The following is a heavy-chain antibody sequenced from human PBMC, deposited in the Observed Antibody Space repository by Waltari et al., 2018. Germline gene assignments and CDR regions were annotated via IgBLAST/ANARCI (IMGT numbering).Heavy chain of an antibody. V-gene: IGHV4-39*07. CDR1: GGSISSSSYY. Sequence: QLQLQESGPGLVKPSETLSLTCTVSGGSISSSSYYWGWIRQPPGKGLEWIGSMYYSGAPYSNPSLKSRVTISVDTSKNQFSLKLSSATAADTAVYYCARIQPGWFDPWGQGTLVTVSS. CDR3: ARIQPGWFDP. J-gene: IGHJ5*02. D-gene: IGHD5-18*01. CDR2: MYYSGAP.